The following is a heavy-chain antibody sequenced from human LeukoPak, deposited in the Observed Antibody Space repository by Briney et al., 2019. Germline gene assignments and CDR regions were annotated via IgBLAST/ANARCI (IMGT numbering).Heavy chain of an antibody. Sequence: GGSLRLSCAASGFTFSSYWMHWVRQAPGKGLVWVSRINTDGSSTSYADSVKGRFTISRDNAKNTLYLLMTSLRAEDTAVYYCARGGKYAYFVDCWGQGTLVTVSS. CDR3: ARGGKYAYFVDC. D-gene: IGHD3-16*01. J-gene: IGHJ4*02. CDR1: GFTFSSYW. V-gene: IGHV3-74*01. CDR2: INTDGSST.